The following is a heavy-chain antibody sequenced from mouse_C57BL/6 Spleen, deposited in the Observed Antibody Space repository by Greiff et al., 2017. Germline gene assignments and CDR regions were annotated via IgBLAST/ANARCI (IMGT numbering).Heavy chain of an antibody. J-gene: IGHJ4*01. D-gene: IGHD2-5*01. Sequence: VKLMESGPGLVQPSQSLSITCTVSGFSLTSYGVHWVRQSPGKGLEWLGVIWSGGSTDYNAAFISRLSISKDNSKSPVFFKMNSLQADDTAIYYCARKGYSNPPMDYWGQGTSVTVSS. V-gene: IGHV2-2*01. CDR2: IWSGGST. CDR1: GFSLTSYG. CDR3: ARKGYSNPPMDY.